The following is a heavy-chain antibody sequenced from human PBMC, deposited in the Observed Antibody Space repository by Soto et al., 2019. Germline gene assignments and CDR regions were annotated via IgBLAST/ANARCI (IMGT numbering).Heavy chain of an antibody. J-gene: IGHJ4*02. CDR2: IIPILGIA. D-gene: IGHD3-10*01. Sequence: QVQLVQSGAEVKKPGSSVKVSCKASGGTFSSYTISWVRQAPGQGLEWMGRIIPILGIANYAQKFQGRARITADKSTSTAYMELSSLRSEDTAVYYWGGGSGKEYGGHDYWGQGTLVTVSS. V-gene: IGHV1-69*02. CDR3: GGGSGKEYGGHDY. CDR1: GGTFSSYT.